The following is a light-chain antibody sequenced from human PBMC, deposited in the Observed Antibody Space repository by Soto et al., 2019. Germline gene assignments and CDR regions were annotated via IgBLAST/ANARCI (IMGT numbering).Light chain of an antibody. J-gene: IGLJ3*02. CDR3: QSYDIRLSGWV. V-gene: IGLV2-8*01. CDR1: SSDVGGYNY. Sequence: QSVLTQPPSASGSPGQSVTISCTGTSSDVGGYNYVSWYQQHPGKAPKLMIYEVSKRPSGVPDRFSGSKSGNTASLTVSGLQAEDEADYYCQSYDIRLSGWVFGGGTKLTVL. CDR2: EVS.